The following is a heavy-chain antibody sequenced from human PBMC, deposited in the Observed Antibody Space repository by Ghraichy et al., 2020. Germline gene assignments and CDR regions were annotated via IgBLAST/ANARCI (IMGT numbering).Heavy chain of an antibody. CDR1: GGTFSSYA. D-gene: IGHD5-24*01. CDR3: ARAPSWLHPHFDY. CDR2: IIPIFGTA. Sequence: SVKVSCKASGGTFSSYAISWVRQAPGQGLEWMGGIIPIFGTANYAQKFQGRVTITADESTSTAYMELSSLRSEDTAVYYCARAPSWLHPHFDYWGQGTLVTVSS. J-gene: IGHJ4*02. V-gene: IGHV1-69*13.